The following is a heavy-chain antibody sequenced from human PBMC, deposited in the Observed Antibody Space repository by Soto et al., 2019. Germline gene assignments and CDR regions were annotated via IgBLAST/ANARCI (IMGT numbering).Heavy chain of an antibody. CDR3: ARDGTEDYYYYYGMDV. Sequence: QVQLQESGPGLVKPSQTLSLTCTVSGGSISSGGYYWSWIRQHPGKGLEWIGYIYYSGSTYYNPSLKSRVIIAVDTSKKLFSLRLSAVTAADTAVYYCARDGTEDYYYYYGMDVWGQGTTVTVSS. J-gene: IGHJ6*02. D-gene: IGHD1-26*01. CDR2: IYYSGST. CDR1: GGSISSGGYY. V-gene: IGHV4-31*03.